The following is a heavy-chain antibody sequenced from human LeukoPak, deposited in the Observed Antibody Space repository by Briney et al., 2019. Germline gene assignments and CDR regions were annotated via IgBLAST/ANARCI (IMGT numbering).Heavy chain of an antibody. CDR2: IYYSGNT. J-gene: IGHJ5*02. Sequence: SETLSLTCTVSGGPISSGNYYCSWIRQPPGKGLEWIGYIYYSGNTNYNPSLKSRVTISVDTSKNHFSLRLSSVAAADTAVYYCARGGWYSWFDPWGQGTLVTVSS. CDR3: ARGGWYSWFDP. D-gene: IGHD1-26*01. V-gene: IGHV4-61*03. CDR1: GGPISSGNYY.